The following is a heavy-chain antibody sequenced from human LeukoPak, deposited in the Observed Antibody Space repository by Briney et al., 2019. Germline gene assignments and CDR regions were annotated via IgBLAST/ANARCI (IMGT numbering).Heavy chain of an antibody. Sequence: PGGSLRLSCAASGFTVSSNYMSWVRQAPGRGLEWASVIYGAGSTYYADSVKGRFTISRDNSKNTLYLQMNSLRAEDTAVYYCARDSPIVGASYAFDIWGRGTMVTVSS. CDR2: IYGAGST. D-gene: IGHD1-26*01. CDR3: ARDSPIVGASYAFDI. CDR1: GFTVSSNY. J-gene: IGHJ3*02. V-gene: IGHV3-53*01.